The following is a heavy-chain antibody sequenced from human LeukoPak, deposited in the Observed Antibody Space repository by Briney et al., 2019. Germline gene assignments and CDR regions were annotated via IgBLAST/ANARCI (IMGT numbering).Heavy chain of an antibody. CDR2: ISGSGGST. CDR1: GFTFSSYA. Sequence: HPGGSLRLSCAASGFTFSSYAMSWVRQAPGKGLEWVSAISGSGGSTYYADSVKGRFTISRDNSKNTLHLQMNSLRAEDTAVYYCAGGFLGDYYFDYWGQGTLVTVSS. D-gene: IGHD3-16*01. V-gene: IGHV3-23*01. CDR3: AGGFLGDYYFDY. J-gene: IGHJ4*02.